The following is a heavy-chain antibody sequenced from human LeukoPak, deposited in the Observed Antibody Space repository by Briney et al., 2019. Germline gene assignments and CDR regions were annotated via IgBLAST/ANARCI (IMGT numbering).Heavy chain of an antibody. D-gene: IGHD2-8*01. V-gene: IGHV3-23*01. CDR3: ANGNRCTSPNCLGYYYFYMDV. CDR1: GFTFSNYA. CDR2: FSGSGGTT. J-gene: IGHJ6*03. Sequence: PGGSLSLSCVASGFTFSNYAMNWVGQAPGRGLEWGSGFSGSGGTTYYADSVKGRFTISRDNSNDTLSLQMNSLRVEDTAVYYCANGNRCTSPNCLGYYYFYMDVWGKGTTVTVSS.